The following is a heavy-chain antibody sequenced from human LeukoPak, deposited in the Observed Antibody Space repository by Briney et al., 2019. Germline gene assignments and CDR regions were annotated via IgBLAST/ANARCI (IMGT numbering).Heavy chain of an antibody. V-gene: IGHV3-21*01. Sequence: KPGGSLRLSCAASGFTFSSYSLNWVRQAPGKGLEWVSSISSSSRYIFYADSVKGRFTISRDNAKNSLYLQMNSLRAEDTAVYYCARDRGSSFDYWGRGTLVTVSS. CDR3: ARDRGSSFDY. CDR2: ISSSSRYI. J-gene: IGHJ4*02. D-gene: IGHD3-10*01. CDR1: GFTFSSYS.